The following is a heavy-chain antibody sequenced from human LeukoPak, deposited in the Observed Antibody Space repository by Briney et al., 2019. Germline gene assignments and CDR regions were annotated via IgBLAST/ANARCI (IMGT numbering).Heavy chain of an antibody. CDR3: ARHGGSDIIVVPETDWFDP. CDR2: IYYSGST. D-gene: IGHD2-2*01. V-gene: IGHV4-39*01. Sequence: PSETLSLTCTVSGGSLSSSSYYWGWIRQPPGKGLEWIGSIYYSGSTYYNPSLKSRVTISVDTSKNQFSLKLSSVTAADTAVYYCARHGGSDIIVVPETDWFDPWGQGTLVTVSS. CDR1: GGSLSSSSYY. J-gene: IGHJ5*02.